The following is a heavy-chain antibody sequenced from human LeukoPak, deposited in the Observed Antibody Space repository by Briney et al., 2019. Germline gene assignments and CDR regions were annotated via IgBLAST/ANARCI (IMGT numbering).Heavy chain of an antibody. J-gene: IGHJ1*01. CDR3: ATAPSVAGTNWDEYFQH. CDR2: FDPEDGET. V-gene: IGHV1-24*01. CDR1: GYTLTELS. D-gene: IGHD6-19*01. Sequence: ASVKVSCKVSGYTLTELSMHWVRQAPGKGLEWMGGFDPEDGETIYAQKFQGRVTMTEDTSTDTAYMELSSLRSEDTAVYYCATAPSVAGTNWDEYFQHWGQGTLVTVSS.